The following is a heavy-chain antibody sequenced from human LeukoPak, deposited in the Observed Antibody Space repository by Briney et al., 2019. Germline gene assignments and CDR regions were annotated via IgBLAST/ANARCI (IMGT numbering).Heavy chain of an antibody. CDR2: IYHSGST. D-gene: IGHD6-6*01. CDR1: GYSISSGYY. Sequence: SETLSLTCTVSGYSISSGYYWGWIRQPPGKGLEWIGSIYHSGSTNYNPSLKSRVTISVDKSKNQFSLKLSSVTAADTAVYYCARVKQLGQIDYWGQGTLVTVSS. V-gene: IGHV4-38-2*02. J-gene: IGHJ4*02. CDR3: ARVKQLGQIDY.